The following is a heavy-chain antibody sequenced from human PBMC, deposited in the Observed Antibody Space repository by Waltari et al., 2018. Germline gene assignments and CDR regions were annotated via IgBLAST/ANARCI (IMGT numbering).Heavy chain of an antibody. CDR3: ARVNTMIEDYYDGMDV. J-gene: IGHJ6*02. CDR2: IYYSGST. Sequence: QVQLQESGPGLVKPSETLSLTCTVSGGSISSYYWSWIRQPPGKGLEWIGYIYYSGSTNYNPSLKSRVTISVDTSKNQFSLKLSSVTAADTAVYYCARVNTMIEDYYDGMDVWGQGTTVTVSS. CDR1: GGSISSYY. V-gene: IGHV4-59*01. D-gene: IGHD3-22*01.